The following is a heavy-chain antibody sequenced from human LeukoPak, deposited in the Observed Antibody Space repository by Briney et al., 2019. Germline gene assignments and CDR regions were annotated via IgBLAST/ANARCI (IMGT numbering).Heavy chain of an antibody. D-gene: IGHD1-7*01. V-gene: IGHV3-7*03. Sequence: GGSLRLSCAASGFTFSSYWMSWVRQAPGKGLEWVANIKQDGSEKYYVDSVKGRFTISRENAKNSLYLQMNSLRAEDTAVYYCAKRRGLELTYYYYMDVWGKGTTVTVSS. CDR1: GFTFSSYW. J-gene: IGHJ6*03. CDR3: AKRRGLELTYYYYMDV. CDR2: IKQDGSEK.